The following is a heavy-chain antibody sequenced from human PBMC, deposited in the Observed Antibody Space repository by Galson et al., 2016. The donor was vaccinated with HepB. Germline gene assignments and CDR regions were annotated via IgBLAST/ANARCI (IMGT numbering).Heavy chain of an antibody. CDR1: GFTFSNAW. V-gene: IGHV3-15*07. D-gene: IGHD1-20*01. J-gene: IGHJ4*02. CDR3: STQNNNWNDKSY. Sequence: SLRLSCAASGFTFSNAWMNWVRQAPGKGLEWVGRIKSKSDGGTTHYAAPVKGRATISRDDSKSTLYLQMNSLKTEDTAVYYCSTQNNNWNDKSYWGQGTLVTVSS. CDR2: IKSKSDGGTT.